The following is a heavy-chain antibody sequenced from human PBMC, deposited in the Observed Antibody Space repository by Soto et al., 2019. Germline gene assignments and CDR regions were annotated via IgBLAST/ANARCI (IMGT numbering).Heavy chain of an antibody. V-gene: IGHV1-69*02. D-gene: IGHD2-15*01. CDR1: GGTFSSYT. CDR2: IIPILGIA. J-gene: IGHJ6*04. CDR3: ARAYCRGGSCYFWGQGMDV. Sequence: SVKVSCKASGGTFSSYTISWVRQAPGQGLEWMGRIIPILGIANYAQKFQGRVTITADKSTSTAYMELSSLRSEDTAVYYCARAYCRGGSCYFWGQGMDVWGKGTTVTVSS.